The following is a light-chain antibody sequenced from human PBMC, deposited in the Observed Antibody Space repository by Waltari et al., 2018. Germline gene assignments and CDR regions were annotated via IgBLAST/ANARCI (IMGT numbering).Light chain of an antibody. Sequence: QSALTQPASVSGSPGQSLTISCTGTSSDVGGYNHVSWYQQHPGKAPKLMIYEVSNRPSGVSNRFSGSKSGNTASLTISGLQAEDEADYYCSSYTSSSTLFGGGTKLTVL. V-gene: IGLV2-14*01. CDR2: EVS. CDR1: SSDVGGYNH. J-gene: IGLJ2*01. CDR3: SSYTSSSTL.